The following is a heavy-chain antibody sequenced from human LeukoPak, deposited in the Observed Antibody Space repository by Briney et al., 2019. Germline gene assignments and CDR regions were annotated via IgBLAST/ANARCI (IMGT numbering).Heavy chain of an antibody. CDR2: IIPILGTA. V-gene: IGHV1-69*11. Sequence: SVKVSCKASGGTFSSYAISWVLQAPGQGLEWMGRIIPILGTANYAQKFQGRVTITTDESTSTAYMELSSLRSEDTAVYYCARVGIVERQLDWFDPWGQGTLVTVSS. CDR1: GGTFSSYA. CDR3: ARVGIVERQLDWFDP. D-gene: IGHD6-6*01. J-gene: IGHJ5*02.